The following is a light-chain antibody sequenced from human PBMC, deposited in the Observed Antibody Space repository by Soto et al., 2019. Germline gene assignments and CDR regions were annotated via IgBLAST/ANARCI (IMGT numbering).Light chain of an antibody. CDR2: LAS. Sequence: DIQMTQSPSSLSASVGDRVTITCRASQSISNYLNWYQQRPGKAPKLLIYLASSLSSGVPSKFSGSGSWTDFTLTISVLQPEDSATYYCQQTYKTPLTFGQGTKVEIK. J-gene: IGKJ1*01. CDR3: QQTYKTPLT. CDR1: QSISNY. V-gene: IGKV1-39*01.